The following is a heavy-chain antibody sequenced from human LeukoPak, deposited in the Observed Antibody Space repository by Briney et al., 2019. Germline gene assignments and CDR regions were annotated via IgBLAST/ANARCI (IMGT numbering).Heavy chain of an antibody. Sequence: SETLSLTCTVSGGSISSGTYYWSWIRQPPGKGLEWIGEINHSGSTNYNPSLKSRVTISVDTSKNQFSLKLSSVTAADTAVYYCARLKSGYYDSSGYYYSGNYYYYYMDVWGKGTTVTISS. CDR3: ARLKSGYYDSSGYYYSGNYYYYYMDV. V-gene: IGHV4-39*07. D-gene: IGHD3-22*01. J-gene: IGHJ6*03. CDR1: GGSISSGTYY. CDR2: INHSGST.